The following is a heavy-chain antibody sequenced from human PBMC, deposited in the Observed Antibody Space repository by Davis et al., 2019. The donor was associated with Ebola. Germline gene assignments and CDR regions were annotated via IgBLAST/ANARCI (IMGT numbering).Heavy chain of an antibody. CDR2: IYYSGST. Sequence: SETLSLTCTVSGGSISSGGYYWSWIRQHPGKGLEWIGYIYYSGSTYYNPSLKSRVTISVDTSKNQFSLKLSSVTAADTAVYYCARARCPDYDSLTGYYTANWFDPWGQGTLVTVSS. D-gene: IGHD3-9*01. CDR3: ARARCPDYDSLTGYYTANWFDP. V-gene: IGHV4-31*03. J-gene: IGHJ5*02. CDR1: GGSISSGGYY.